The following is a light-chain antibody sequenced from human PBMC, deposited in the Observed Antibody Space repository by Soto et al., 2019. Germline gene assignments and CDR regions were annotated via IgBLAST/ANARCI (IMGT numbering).Light chain of an antibody. Sequence: EIVLTQSPGTLSLSPGERATLSCRASQSVSSNYLAWYQQKPGQAPRLLIYGASSRATGIPDRFSGSGSGTDFTLTISGLEPEDFAVYYCQQYATSRTFGQGTKLEIK. CDR2: GAS. CDR3: QQYATSRT. CDR1: QSVSSNY. J-gene: IGKJ2*01. V-gene: IGKV3-20*01.